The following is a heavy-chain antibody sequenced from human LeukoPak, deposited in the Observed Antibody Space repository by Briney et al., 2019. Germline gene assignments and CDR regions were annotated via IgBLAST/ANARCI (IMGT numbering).Heavy chain of an antibody. Sequence: GGSLRLSCAASGFTFSSHWMNWVRQAPGKGPEWVASINGDGSDRKYLESMKGRFTISRDSAENSLFLQMDSLRAEDTAVYYCASPRFGNFDYWGQGTLVTVSS. CDR2: INGDGSDR. D-gene: IGHD3-10*02. CDR1: GFTFSSHW. J-gene: IGHJ4*02. CDR3: ASPRFGNFDY. V-gene: IGHV3-7*03.